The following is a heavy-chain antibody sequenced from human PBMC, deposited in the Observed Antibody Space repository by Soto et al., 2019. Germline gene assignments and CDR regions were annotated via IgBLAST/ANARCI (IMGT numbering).Heavy chain of an antibody. Sequence: QVQLVESGGGVVQPERSLRLSCVASRFTFSDYGMHWVRQAPGKGLEWVAVIWHDGLKKDYVDSVKGRFNVSRDNSKNTLHLQMTSLRVEDTATYYCARDRGADAPLDFWGQGTLVTVSS. J-gene: IGHJ4*02. V-gene: IGHV3-33*01. CDR3: ARDRGADAPLDF. CDR1: RFTFSDYG. CDR2: IWHDGLKK.